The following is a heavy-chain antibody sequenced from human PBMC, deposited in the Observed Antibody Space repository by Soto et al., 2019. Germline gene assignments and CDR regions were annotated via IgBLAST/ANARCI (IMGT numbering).Heavy chain of an antibody. J-gene: IGHJ4*02. Sequence: PVGSLRLSCATSGFTFSTFGMHWVRQAPGKGLEWVAVIWYDGSNKNYADSVKGRFIISRDNSRNTLYLEMNSLRAEDTAIYYCARGKWVKLGPDYWGLGTLVTVSS. CDR3: ARGKWVKLGPDY. V-gene: IGHV3-33*01. CDR1: GFTFSTFG. D-gene: IGHD2-8*01. CDR2: IWYDGSNK.